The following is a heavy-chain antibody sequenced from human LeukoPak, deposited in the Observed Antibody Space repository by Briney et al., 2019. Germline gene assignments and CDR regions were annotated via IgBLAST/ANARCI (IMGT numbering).Heavy chain of an antibody. CDR3: ARDRYCSGGSCWYYFDY. V-gene: IGHV1-18*01. CDR2: ISAYNGNT. J-gene: IGHJ4*02. Sequence: ASVKVSCKASGYTFTSYGISRVRQAPGQGLEWMGWISAYNGNTNYAQKLQGRVTMTTDTSTSTAYMELRSLRSDDTAVYYCARDRYCSGGSCWYYFDYWGQGTLVTVSS. CDR1: GYTFTSYG. D-gene: IGHD2-15*01.